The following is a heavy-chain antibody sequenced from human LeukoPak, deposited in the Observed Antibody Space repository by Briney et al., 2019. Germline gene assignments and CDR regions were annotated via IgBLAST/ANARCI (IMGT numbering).Heavy chain of an antibody. J-gene: IGHJ2*01. CDR1: GFTFSEYS. D-gene: IGHD3-3*01. CDR3: ARDIGTSEWFFDL. V-gene: IGHV3-21*01. Sequence: PGGSLRLSCAASGFTFSEYSINWVRQAPGKGLEWVSSIITRNNYIYYGESVKGRFTISRDNAKNSLYLQMNSLRPEDTAVYYCARDIGTSEWFFDLWGRGTLVTVSS. CDR2: IITRNNYI.